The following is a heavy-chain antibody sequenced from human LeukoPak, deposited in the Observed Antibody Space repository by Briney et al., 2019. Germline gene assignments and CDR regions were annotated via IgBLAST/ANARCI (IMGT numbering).Heavy chain of an antibody. J-gene: IGHJ6*03. CDR3: ARGGYYYLDV. CDR1: GGSISPYY. CDR2: IFHGGTT. V-gene: IGHV4-59*01. Sequence: LSETLSLTCTMSGGSISPYYWSWIRQPPGKGLEWIAYIFHGGTTKYNPALKSRVAISLDTPKSQISLRLHSVTAADTAVYYCARGGYYYLDVWGRGTTVTVSS.